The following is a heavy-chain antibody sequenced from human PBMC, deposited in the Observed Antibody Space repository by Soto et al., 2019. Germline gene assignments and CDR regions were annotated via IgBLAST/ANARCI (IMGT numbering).Heavy chain of an antibody. Sequence: GGSLRLSCAASGFTFSSYGMHWVRQAPGKGLEWVAVIWYDGSNKYYADSVKGRFTISRDNSKNTLYLQMNSLRAEDTAVYYCAREEYYYDSSGYLGPGVVDYWGQGTLVTVSS. CDR1: GFTFSSYG. J-gene: IGHJ4*02. V-gene: IGHV3-33*01. D-gene: IGHD3-22*01. CDR2: IWYDGSNK. CDR3: AREEYYYDSSGYLGPGVVDY.